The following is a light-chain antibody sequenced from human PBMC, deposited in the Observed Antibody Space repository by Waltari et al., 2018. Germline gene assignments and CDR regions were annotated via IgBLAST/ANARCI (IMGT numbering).Light chain of an antibody. CDR1: QSVIYSSNNKNY. CDR2: WAT. J-gene: IGKJ4*01. Sequence: DIVMTQSPDSLAVSLGERATINCKSSQSVIYSSNNKNYLAWYQQKPGQPSKLLIYWATTPASGVPDLFSGSGSGTYFTITISSLQAEDVAVYYYQQYYSTPLTFGRGTNVEIK. V-gene: IGKV4-1*01. CDR3: QQYYSTPLT.